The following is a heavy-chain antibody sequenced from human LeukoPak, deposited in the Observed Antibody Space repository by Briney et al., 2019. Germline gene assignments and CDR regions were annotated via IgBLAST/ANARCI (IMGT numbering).Heavy chain of an antibody. CDR3: ARETIAVAGTGNWFDP. CDR2: IIPILGIA. CDR1: GGTFSSYA. Sequence: SVKVSCKASGGTFSSYAISWVRQAPGQGLEWMGRIIPILGIANYAQKFQGRVTITADKSTSTAYMELSSLRSEDTAVYYCARETIAVAGTGNWFDPWGQGTLVTVSS. D-gene: IGHD6-19*01. J-gene: IGHJ5*02. V-gene: IGHV1-69*04.